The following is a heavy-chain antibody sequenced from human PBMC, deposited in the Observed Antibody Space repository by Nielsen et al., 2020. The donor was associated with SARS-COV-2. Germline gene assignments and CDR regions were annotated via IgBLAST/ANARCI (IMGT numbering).Heavy chain of an antibody. CDR1: GYTFTNYW. J-gene: IGHJ4*02. CDR3: ARVIGSSAWADY. Sequence: GESLKISCKGSGYTFTNYWIGWVRQMPGKGLEWMGIIYPADSDTRYSPSFQGQVTISADKSITTAYLQWNSLKASDTAMYYCARVIGSSAWADYWGQGTLVSVSA. V-gene: IGHV5-51*01. D-gene: IGHD2-2*01. CDR2: IYPADSDT.